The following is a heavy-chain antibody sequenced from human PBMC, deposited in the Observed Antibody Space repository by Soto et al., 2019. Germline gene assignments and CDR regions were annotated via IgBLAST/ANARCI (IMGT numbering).Heavy chain of an antibody. J-gene: IGHJ4*02. CDR2: ISGSGGST. D-gene: IGHD6-19*01. Sequence: PGGSLRLSCAASGFTFSSYAMSWVRQAPGKGLEWVSAISGSGGSTYYADSVKGRFTISRDNSKNTLYLQMNSLRAEDTAVYYCAKDRKGSSGWYEEIDYWGQGTLVTVSS. V-gene: IGHV3-23*01. CDR1: GFTFSSYA. CDR3: AKDRKGSSGWYEEIDY.